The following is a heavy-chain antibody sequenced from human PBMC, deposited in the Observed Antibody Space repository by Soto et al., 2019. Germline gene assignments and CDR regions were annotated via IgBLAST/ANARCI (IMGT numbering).Heavy chain of an antibody. D-gene: IGHD3-22*01. CDR3: AREDLIVVVIPRGMDV. Sequence: GASVKVSCKASGYTFTSYAMHWVRQAPGQRLEWMGWINAGNGNTKYSQKFQGRVTITRDTSASTAYMELSSLRSEDTAVYYCAREDLIVVVIPRGMDVWGQGTTVTVPS. CDR1: GYTFTSYA. J-gene: IGHJ6*02. V-gene: IGHV1-3*01. CDR2: INAGNGNT.